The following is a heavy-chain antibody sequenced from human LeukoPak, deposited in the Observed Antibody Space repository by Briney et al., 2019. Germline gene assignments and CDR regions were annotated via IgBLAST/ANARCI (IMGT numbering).Heavy chain of an antibody. Sequence: SETLSLTCTVSGGSFSSHYCNWIRQPAGKGLEWIGHIYTSGSTNYNPSLKSRVTMSVATSKNQFSLKLSSVTAADTAVYYCARDGDGDYSSYWGQGTLVTVSS. CDR3: ARDGDGDYSSY. CDR1: GGSFSSHY. CDR2: IYTSGST. J-gene: IGHJ4*02. D-gene: IGHD4-11*01. V-gene: IGHV4-4*07.